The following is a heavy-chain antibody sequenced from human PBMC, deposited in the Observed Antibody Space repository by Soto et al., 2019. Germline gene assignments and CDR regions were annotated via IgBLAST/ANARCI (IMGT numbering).Heavy chain of an antibody. CDR1: GFTFSSYG. V-gene: IGHV3-33*01. CDR3: ARASSSGEGFEL. Sequence: QVQLVESGGGVVQPGRSLRLSCAASGFTFSSYGMHWVRQAPGKGLEWMAVIWYDGNSKDYGDSVRGRFTVSRDNSKNTLYLQMASLRTEDTGVYYCARASSSGEGFELWGQGNLVCVPS. D-gene: IGHD7-27*01. CDR2: IWYDGNSK. J-gene: IGHJ4*02.